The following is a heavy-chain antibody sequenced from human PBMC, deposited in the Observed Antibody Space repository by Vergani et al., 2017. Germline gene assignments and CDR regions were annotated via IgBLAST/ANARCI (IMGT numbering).Heavy chain of an antibody. CDR2: INNDGHT. CDR1: GESFSSFY. Sequence: QVQLQQWGAGVVKPSGTLSLTCAVFGESFSSFYWSWIRQPPGKGLEWIGEINNDGHTNYNPSLESRVTVSRDTAKKKFYLYLMSVTAAGTGMYYCAVRPRVNLVGGEIVTKRTFDYWSQGRLVTVSS. V-gene: IGHV4-34*02. D-gene: IGHD3-10*01. CDR3: AVRPRVNLVGGEIVTKRTFDY. J-gene: IGHJ4*02.